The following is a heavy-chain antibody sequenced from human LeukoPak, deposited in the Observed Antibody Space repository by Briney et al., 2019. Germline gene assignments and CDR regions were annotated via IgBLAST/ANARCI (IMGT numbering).Heavy chain of an antibody. CDR1: GFTFSSYA. V-gene: IGHV3-21*01. Sequence: GGSLRLSCAASGFTFSSYAMSWVRQAPGKGLEWVSSISSSSSYIYYADSVKGRFTISRDNAKNSLYLQMNSLRAEDTAVYYCAREVVTNTYYFDYWGQGTLVTVSS. CDR3: AREVVTNTYYFDY. CDR2: ISSSSSYI. J-gene: IGHJ4*02. D-gene: IGHD3-22*01.